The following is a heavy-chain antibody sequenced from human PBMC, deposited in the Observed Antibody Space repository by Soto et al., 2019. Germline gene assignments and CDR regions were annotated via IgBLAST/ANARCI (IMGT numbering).Heavy chain of an antibody. J-gene: IGHJ4*02. CDR1: GFTLSSSW. CDR2: INQDGSEK. V-gene: IGHV3-7*01. D-gene: IGHD2-2*01. Sequence: PGGSLRLSCGASGFTLSSSWMSWVRQAPGKGLEWVANINQDGSEKSYVDSVKGRFTISRDNAKNSLYLQVNSLRVEDTAMYYCARDPYRYCRSVSCSPIGFDYWGQGTPVTVSS. CDR3: ARDPYRYCRSVSCSPIGFDY.